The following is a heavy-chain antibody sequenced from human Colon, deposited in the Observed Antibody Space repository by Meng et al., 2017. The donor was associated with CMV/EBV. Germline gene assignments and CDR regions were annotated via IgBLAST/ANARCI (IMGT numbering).Heavy chain of an antibody. D-gene: IGHD3-16*01. CDR2: MDPTTGRT. CDR1: GYSFTGYY. CDR3: ASHSSYVWGSHH. Sequence: QGRLVPSGAEVRMPGASVKVSCKASGYSFTGYYIHWVRQAPGQGLEWMGWMDPTTGRTDYAQKFQGTVTMTRDTSISTAYLELSRLTSDDTAVYYCASHSSYVWGSHHWGQGTLVTVSS. V-gene: IGHV1-2*02. J-gene: IGHJ1*01.